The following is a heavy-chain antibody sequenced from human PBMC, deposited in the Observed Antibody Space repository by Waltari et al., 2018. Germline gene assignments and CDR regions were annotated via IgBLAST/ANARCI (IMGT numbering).Heavy chain of an antibody. CDR1: GYSISSGYY. V-gene: IGHV4-38-2*01. Sequence: QVQLQESGPGLVKPSETLSLTCAVSGYSISSGYYWGWIWHPPGKRLEWIGSIYHSGSTYYNPSLKSRVTISVDTSKNQFSLKLSSVTAADTAVYYCARRLYEGELPLTCDYWGQGTLVTVSS. D-gene: IGHD1-26*01. CDR2: IYHSGST. J-gene: IGHJ4*02. CDR3: ARRLYEGELPLTCDY.